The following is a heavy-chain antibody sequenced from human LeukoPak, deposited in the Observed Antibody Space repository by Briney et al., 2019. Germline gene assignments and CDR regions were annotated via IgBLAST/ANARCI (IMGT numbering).Heavy chain of an antibody. CDR3: ATLQGGYYDSSGYRYLIGDY. CDR2: INHSGGT. CDR1: GGSFSGYY. Sequence: SETLSLTCAVYGGSFSGYYWSWIRQPPGEGLEWIGEINHSGGTNYNPSLKSRVTISVDTSKNQFSLKLSSVTAADTAVYYCATLQGGYYDSSGYRYLIGDYWGQGTLVTVSS. V-gene: IGHV4-34*01. D-gene: IGHD3-22*01. J-gene: IGHJ4*02.